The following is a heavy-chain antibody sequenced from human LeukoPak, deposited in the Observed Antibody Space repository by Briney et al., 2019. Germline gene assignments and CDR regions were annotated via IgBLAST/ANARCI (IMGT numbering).Heavy chain of an antibody. CDR2: ISSSSSTI. J-gene: IGHJ4*02. CDR1: GFTFSSYS. Sequence: GGSLRLSCAASGFTFSSYSMNWVRQAPGKGLEWVSYISSSSSTIYYADSVKGRFTISRDNAKNSLYLQMNSLRAEDTAVYYCAREVIAARLGGWKGYFDYWGQGTLVTVSS. CDR3: AREVIAARLGGWKGYFDY. V-gene: IGHV3-48*04. D-gene: IGHD6-6*01.